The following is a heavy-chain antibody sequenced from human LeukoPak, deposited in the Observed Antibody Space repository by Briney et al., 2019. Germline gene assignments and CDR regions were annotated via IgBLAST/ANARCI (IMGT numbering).Heavy chain of an antibody. Sequence: PGGSLRLSCAASGLTFSSYWMTWVRQAPGKGLEWVANIKQDGSEKHYADSVKGRFTISRDNAKNSLYLQMNSLRAEDTAVYYCAKVVVVAATNIDAFDVWGQGTMVTVSS. CDR2: IKQDGSEK. CDR1: GLTFSSYW. J-gene: IGHJ3*01. V-gene: IGHV3-7*05. D-gene: IGHD2-15*01. CDR3: AKVVVVAATNIDAFDV.